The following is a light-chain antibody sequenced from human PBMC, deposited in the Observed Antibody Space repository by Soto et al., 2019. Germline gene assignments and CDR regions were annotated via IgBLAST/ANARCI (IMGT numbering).Light chain of an antibody. CDR1: QSVASN. CDR3: HQRQSWPRT. J-gene: IGKJ1*01. CDR2: YTS. Sequence: EIVMTQSPASLSVSPGERVTLSCRASQSVASNLAWYQHKPGQAPRLLIYYTSNRATGIPARFSGSGSGTDFTLTINSLAPEDFAIYYCHQRQSWPRTFGQGTKVDIK. V-gene: IGKV3-11*01.